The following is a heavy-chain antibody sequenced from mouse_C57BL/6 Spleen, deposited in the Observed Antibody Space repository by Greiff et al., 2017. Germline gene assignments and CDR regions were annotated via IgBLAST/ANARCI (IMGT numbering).Heavy chain of an antibody. D-gene: IGHD1-1*01. CDR2: IDPSDSYT. CDR1: GYTFTSYW. CDR3: GRTMGSNPYWYFDV. Sequence: QVQLQQPGAELVMPGASVKLSCKASGYTFTSYWMHWVKQRPGQGLEWIGEIDPSDSYTNYNQKFKGKSTLTVDKSSSTAYMQLSSLTSEDSAVYYCGRTMGSNPYWYFDVWGTGTTVTVSS. V-gene: IGHV1-69*01. J-gene: IGHJ1*03.